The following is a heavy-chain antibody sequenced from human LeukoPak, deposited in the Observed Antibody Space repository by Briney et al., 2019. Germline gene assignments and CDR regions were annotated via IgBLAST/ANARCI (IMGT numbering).Heavy chain of an antibody. D-gene: IGHD3-22*01. Sequence: LETLSLTCTVPGGSIRSYYWSWIRQPPGKGLEWIGYIYYSGITNYNPSLKSRVTISVDTSKNQFSLKLSSVPAADTAVYYCATYSSGSYYCSFDLWGRGTLVTVSS. CDR1: GGSIRSYY. V-gene: IGHV4-59*01. CDR3: ATYSSGSYYCSFDL. CDR2: IYYSGIT. J-gene: IGHJ2*01.